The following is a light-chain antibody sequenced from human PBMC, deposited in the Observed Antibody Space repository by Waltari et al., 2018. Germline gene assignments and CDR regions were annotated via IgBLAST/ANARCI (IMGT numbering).Light chain of an antibody. V-gene: IGLV3-1*01. Sequence: SYDLTQPPSVSVSPGETANIACSGNKVGNKDVCCYQQQPGQSPVLIVYQNSRRPSGIPERFSGSNSGNTATLMISGTQTIDEADYYCQVWDGNSVVFGGGTKLAVL. CDR3: QVWDGNSVV. CDR1: KVGNKD. J-gene: IGLJ2*01. CDR2: QNS.